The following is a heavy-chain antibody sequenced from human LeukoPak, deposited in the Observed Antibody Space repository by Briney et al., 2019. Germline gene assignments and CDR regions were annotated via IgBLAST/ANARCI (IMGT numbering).Heavy chain of an antibody. Sequence: GGSLRLSCAASGFTFSSYEMNWVRQAPGKGLEWVSYISSSGSTIYYADSVKGRFTISRDNAKNSLYLQMNSLRAEDTAVYYCARTGSSWYRAIYWGQGTRVTVSS. J-gene: IGHJ4*02. D-gene: IGHD6-13*01. CDR1: GFTFSSYE. V-gene: IGHV3-48*03. CDR3: ARTGSSWYRAIY. CDR2: ISSSGSTI.